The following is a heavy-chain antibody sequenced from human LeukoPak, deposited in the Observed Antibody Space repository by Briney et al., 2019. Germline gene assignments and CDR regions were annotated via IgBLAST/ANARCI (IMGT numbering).Heavy chain of an antibody. Sequence: SQTLSLTCTVSGGSISSGGYYWSWIRQHPGKGLEWIGYIYYSGSTYYNPSLKSRVTISVDTSKNQFSLKLSSVTAADTAVYYCARTGGGLSWRMDFWGKGTTVTVSS. CDR1: GGSISSGGYY. CDR2: IYYSGST. D-gene: IGHD4-23*01. CDR3: ARTGGGLSWRMDF. V-gene: IGHV4-31*03. J-gene: IGHJ6*03.